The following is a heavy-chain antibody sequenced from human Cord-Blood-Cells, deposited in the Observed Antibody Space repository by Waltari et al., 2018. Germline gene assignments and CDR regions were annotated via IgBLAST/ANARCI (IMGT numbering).Heavy chain of an antibody. Sequence: EVQLVESGGGLVKPGGSLRLSCAASGFPFSSYSMNWVRQAPGKGLEWVSSISSSSSYIYYADSVKGRFTISRDNAKNSLYLQMNSLRAEDTAVYYCARGGAVAGTLGDAFDIWGQGTMVTVSS. CDR1: GFPFSSYS. CDR3: ARGGAVAGTLGDAFDI. J-gene: IGHJ3*02. V-gene: IGHV3-21*01. CDR2: ISSSSSYI. D-gene: IGHD6-19*01.